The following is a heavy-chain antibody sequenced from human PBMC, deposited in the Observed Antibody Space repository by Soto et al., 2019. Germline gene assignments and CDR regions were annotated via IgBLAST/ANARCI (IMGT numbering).Heavy chain of an antibody. Sequence: EVQQVESGGGLVQPGGSLRRSCAASGFTLSSYDIHWVRQATGEGLAWVSGIGSGGDTHYADSVKGRFIIPREDGKNSLYLQMNNLRVGDTAVYYCTRKTPPTGMKVWGQGATVTVSS. D-gene: IGHD3-9*01. V-gene: IGHV3-13*01. CDR3: TRKTPPTGMKV. J-gene: IGHJ6*02. CDR2: IGSGGDT. CDR1: GFTLSSYD.